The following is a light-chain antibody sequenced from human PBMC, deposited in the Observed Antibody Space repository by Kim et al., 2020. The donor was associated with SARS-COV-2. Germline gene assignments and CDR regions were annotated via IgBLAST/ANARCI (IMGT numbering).Light chain of an antibody. CDR2: GKN. J-gene: IGLJ2*01. CDR1: RLRSYY. Sequence: AWGQKVRIKCQGDRLRSYYATWYQQKPGKAPRLVIYGKNNRPSGIPDRFSGSSSGNTDSLTITGTQAGDEADYYCNSRDSNDNVVFGGGTQLTVL. V-gene: IGLV3-19*01. CDR3: NSRDSNDNVV.